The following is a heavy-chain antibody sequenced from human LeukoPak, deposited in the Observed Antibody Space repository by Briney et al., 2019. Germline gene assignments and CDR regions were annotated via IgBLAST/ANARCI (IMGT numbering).Heavy chain of an antibody. CDR3: ARDRSDTAMAHYFDY. Sequence: ASVKVSCKASGYTFTSYYMHWVRQPPGQGLEWMGIINPSGGSTSYAQKFQGRVTMTRDTSTSTVYMELSSLRSEDTAVYYCARDRSDTAMAHYFDYWGQGTLVTVSS. CDR1: GYTFTSYY. J-gene: IGHJ4*02. V-gene: IGHV1-46*01. D-gene: IGHD5-18*01. CDR2: INPSGGST.